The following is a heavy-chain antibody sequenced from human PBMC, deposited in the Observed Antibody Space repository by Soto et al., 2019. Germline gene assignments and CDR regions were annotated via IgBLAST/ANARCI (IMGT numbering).Heavy chain of an antibody. CDR1: GGTFSSYA. D-gene: IGHD1-26*01. CDR2: IIPIFGTA. CDR3: ARGSVGATPVDAFDI. Sequence: SVKVSCKASGGTFSSYAISWVRQAPGQGLEWMGGIIPIFGTANYAQKFQGRVAITADESTSTAYMELSSLRSEDTAVYYCARGSVGATPVDAFDIWGQGTMVTVSS. V-gene: IGHV1-69*13. J-gene: IGHJ3*02.